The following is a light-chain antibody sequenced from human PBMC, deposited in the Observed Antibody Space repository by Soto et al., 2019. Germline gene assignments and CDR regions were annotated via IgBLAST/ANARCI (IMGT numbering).Light chain of an antibody. CDR1: QSISFY. J-gene: IGKJ2*01. CDR2: KAS. Sequence: DIQMTQSPSTLSASVGDRVSITCRASQSISFYLAWYQQKPGKAPKLLIYKASNLETGVPLRFSGSVSGTEFALTISSLQPDDFATYYCQQYNTYSYTCGQGTRLEIK. V-gene: IGKV1-5*03. CDR3: QQYNTYSYT.